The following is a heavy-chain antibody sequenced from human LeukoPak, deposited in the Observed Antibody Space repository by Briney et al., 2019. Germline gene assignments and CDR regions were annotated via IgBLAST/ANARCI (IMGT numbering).Heavy chain of an antibody. CDR3: ANAKGYYDILTGYYYTHFDY. J-gene: IGHJ4*02. CDR2: ISGSGGST. CDR1: GFTFSNYA. D-gene: IGHD3-9*01. V-gene: IGHV3-23*01. Sequence: PGASLRLSCAASGFTFSNYAMSWVRQAPGKGLEWVSAISGSGGSTYYADSVKGRFTISRDNSKNTLYLQMNSLRAEDTAVYYCANAKGYYDILTGYYYTHFDYWGQGTLVTVSS.